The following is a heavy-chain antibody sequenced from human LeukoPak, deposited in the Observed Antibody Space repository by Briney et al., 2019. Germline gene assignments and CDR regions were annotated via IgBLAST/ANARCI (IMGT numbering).Heavy chain of an antibody. CDR1: GFTFSNYS. CDR2: ISGAGGTT. CDR3: AKGRGTTVTAAANY. Sequence: GGSLRLSCAASGFTFSNYSMSGGRQAPGKGLEWVSTISGAGGTTYYADSVKGRFTISRDNSKNTLFLQFNSLRADDTAVYYCAKGRGTTVTAAANYWGQGTLVTVSS. V-gene: IGHV3-23*01. J-gene: IGHJ4*02. D-gene: IGHD4-17*01.